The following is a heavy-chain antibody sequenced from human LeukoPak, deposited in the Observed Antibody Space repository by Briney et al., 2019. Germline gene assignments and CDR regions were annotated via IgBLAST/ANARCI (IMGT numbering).Heavy chain of an antibody. CDR1: GFTFSNYW. D-gene: IGHD6-19*01. CDR3: ARDRSSGWYLTPGFDP. Sequence: PGGSLRLSCAASGFTFSNYWMSWVRQAPGKGLKWLASIKQDGSEKYYVDSVTGRFTISRDNAKNSLYLQINSLRAEDTAVYYCARDRSSGWYLTPGFDPWGQGTLVTVSS. V-gene: IGHV3-7*04. CDR2: IKQDGSEK. J-gene: IGHJ5*02.